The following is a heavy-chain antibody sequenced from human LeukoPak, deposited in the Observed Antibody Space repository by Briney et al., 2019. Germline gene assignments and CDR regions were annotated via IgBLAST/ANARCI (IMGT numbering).Heavy chain of an antibody. Sequence: PSETLSLTCTVSGGSISSYYWSWIRQPPGKGLEWIGYVDHTGSTNFNPSLNGRVSISRDTSKNLFSLRLRSVTAADTAVYYCARDRRNMVRGVEYYYYYMDVWGKGTTVTISS. CDR3: ARDRRNMVRGVEYYYYYMDV. V-gene: IGHV4-59*01. CDR1: GGSISSYY. CDR2: VDHTGST. D-gene: IGHD3-10*01. J-gene: IGHJ6*03.